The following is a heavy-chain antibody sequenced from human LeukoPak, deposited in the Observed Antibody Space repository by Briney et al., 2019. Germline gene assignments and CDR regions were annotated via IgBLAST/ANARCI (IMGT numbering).Heavy chain of an antibody. D-gene: IGHD1-26*01. CDR2: ISYDGSNK. V-gene: IGHV3-30*18. CDR1: GFTFSSYG. J-gene: IGHJ6*02. CDR3: AKEPWVGYYYYGMDV. Sequence: GGSLRLSCAASGFTFSSYGMHWVRQAPGKGLEWVAVISYDGSNKYYADSVKGRFTIPRDNSKNTLYLQMNSLRAEDTAVYYCAKEPWVGYYYYGMDVWGQGTTVTVSS.